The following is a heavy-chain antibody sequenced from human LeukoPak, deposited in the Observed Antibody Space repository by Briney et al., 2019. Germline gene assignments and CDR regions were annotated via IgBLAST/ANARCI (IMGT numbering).Heavy chain of an antibody. CDR2: IYYSGST. Sequence: PSETLSLTCTVSGGSISSSSYYWGWIRQPPGKGLEWIGSIYYSGSTYYNPSLTRPVTISVDTSKNQFSLKLSCVTAADTAVYYCARGRGYSAVATIKSRSRNNWFDPWGQGTLVTVSS. CDR3: ARGRGYSAVATIKSRSRNNWFDP. D-gene: IGHD5-12*01. V-gene: IGHV4-39*01. J-gene: IGHJ5*02. CDR1: GGSISSSSYY.